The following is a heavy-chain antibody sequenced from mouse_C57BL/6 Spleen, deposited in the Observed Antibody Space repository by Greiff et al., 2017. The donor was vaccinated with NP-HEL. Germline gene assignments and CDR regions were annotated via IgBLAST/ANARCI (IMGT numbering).Heavy chain of an antibody. J-gene: IGHJ2*01. CDR3: ASGPLLGY. CDR2: IYPGDGDT. CDR1: GYAFSSSW. V-gene: IGHV1-82*01. Sequence: QVQLQQSGPELVKPGASVKISCKASGYAFSSSWMNWVKQRPGKGLEWIGRIYPGDGDTNYNGKFKGKATLTADKSSSTAYMQLSSLTSEDSAVYFCASGPLLGYWGKGTTLTVSS. D-gene: IGHD4-1*01.